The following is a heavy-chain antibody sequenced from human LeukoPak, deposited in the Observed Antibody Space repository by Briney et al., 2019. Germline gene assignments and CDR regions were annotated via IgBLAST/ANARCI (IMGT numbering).Heavy chain of an antibody. V-gene: IGHV1-18*01. J-gene: IGHJ6*02. CDR3: ARDLVPWFGELLRSSYYYYGMDV. CDR1: GGTFSSYA. Sequence: ASVKVSCKASGGTFSSYAISWVRQAPGQGLEWMGWISAYNGNTNYAQKLQGRVTMTTDTSTSTAYMELRSLRSDDTAVYYCARDLVPWFGELLRSSYYYYGMDVWGQGTTVTVSS. CDR2: ISAYNGNT. D-gene: IGHD3-10*01.